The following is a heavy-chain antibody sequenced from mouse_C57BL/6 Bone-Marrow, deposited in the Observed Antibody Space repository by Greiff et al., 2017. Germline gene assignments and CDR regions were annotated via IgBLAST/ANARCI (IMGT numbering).Heavy chain of an antibody. Sequence: QFQLQQPGAELARPGASVKLSCKASGYTFTSSGISWVKQRPGQGLEWIGEIYPRSGNTYYNEKFKGKATLTAAKSSSTAYMELRSLTSEDSAVYFCARRFLIYYYGNSYVNWYFDVWGTGTTVTVSS. CDR3: ARRFLIYYYGNSYVNWYFDV. J-gene: IGHJ1*03. D-gene: IGHD1-1*01. CDR1: GYTFTSSG. CDR2: IYPRSGNT. V-gene: IGHV1-81*01.